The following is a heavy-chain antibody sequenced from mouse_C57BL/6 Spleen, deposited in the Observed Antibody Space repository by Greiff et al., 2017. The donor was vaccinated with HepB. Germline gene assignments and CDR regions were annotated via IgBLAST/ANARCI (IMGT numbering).Heavy chain of an antibody. J-gene: IGHJ4*01. CDR1: GYTFTDYE. CDR2: IDPETGGT. CDR3: TSIYYDYDGVSMDY. Sequence: VQLQQSGAELVRPGASVTLSCKASGYTFTDYEMHWVKQTPVHGLEWIGAIDPETGGTAYNQKFKGKAILTADKSSSTAYMELRSLTSEDSAVYYCTSIYYDYDGVSMDYWGQGTSVTVSS. V-gene: IGHV1-15*01. D-gene: IGHD2-4*01.